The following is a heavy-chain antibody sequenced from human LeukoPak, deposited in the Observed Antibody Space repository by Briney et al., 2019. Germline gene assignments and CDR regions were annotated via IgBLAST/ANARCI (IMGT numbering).Heavy chain of an antibody. V-gene: IGHV1-2*02. J-gene: IGHJ4*02. CDR3: ARRRSGIIPSIIFDY. CDR2: INPNSGGT. D-gene: IGHD1-26*01. CDR1: GYTFTGYY. Sequence: ASVKVSCKASGYTFTGYYMHWVRQAPGQGLVWMGWINPNSGGTNYAQKFQGRVTMTRDTSISTAYMELSRLRSDDTAVYYCARRRSGIIPSIIFDYWGQGTLVTVSS.